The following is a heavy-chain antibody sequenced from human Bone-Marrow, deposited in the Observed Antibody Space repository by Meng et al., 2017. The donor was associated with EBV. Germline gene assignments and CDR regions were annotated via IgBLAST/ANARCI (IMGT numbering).Heavy chain of an antibody. J-gene: IGHJ4*02. CDR1: GVSFSAYY. CDR2: INHSGST. Sequence: QVQLQQGGAGLFKPSETPSLTCAVYGVSFSAYYWSWGRPPPGKGLEWIGEINHSGSTNYNPSLKSRVTISVDTSKNQFSLKLSSVTAADTAVYYCARGRRVVVPAAKFDYWGQGTLVTVSS. CDR3: ARGRRVVVPAAKFDY. D-gene: IGHD2-2*01. V-gene: IGHV4-34*01.